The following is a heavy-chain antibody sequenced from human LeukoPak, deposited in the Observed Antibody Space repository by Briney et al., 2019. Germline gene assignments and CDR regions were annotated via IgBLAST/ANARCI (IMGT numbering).Heavy chain of an antibody. Sequence: ASVTVSCKASGYVFNLFGFSWVRQAPGQGLEWMGWISGYNGDTKYAQKIQGRVTLTTDSSAGTAYMELRTLRSDDTAIYYCARDRDLIGVTTTRLDYWGQGTLVTVSS. CDR1: GYVFNLFG. CDR2: ISGYNGDT. V-gene: IGHV1-18*04. D-gene: IGHD6-19*01. CDR3: ARDRDLIGVTTTRLDY. J-gene: IGHJ4*02.